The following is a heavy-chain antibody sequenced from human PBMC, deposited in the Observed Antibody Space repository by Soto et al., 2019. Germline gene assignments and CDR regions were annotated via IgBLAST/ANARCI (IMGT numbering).Heavy chain of an antibody. D-gene: IGHD3-9*01. V-gene: IGHV4-31*03. J-gene: IGHJ4*02. Sequence: QVQLQESGPGLLKPSQTLSLTCTVSGGSISSSAYYWSWIRQHPGKGLEWIGYIYHTGATYYNPSLGSRVSISVDTSKSLFSLMLRSVTAADTAVYYCARYIFTGSFDDWGQGTLVTVSS. CDR2: IYHTGAT. CDR3: ARYIFTGSFDD. CDR1: GGSISSSAYY.